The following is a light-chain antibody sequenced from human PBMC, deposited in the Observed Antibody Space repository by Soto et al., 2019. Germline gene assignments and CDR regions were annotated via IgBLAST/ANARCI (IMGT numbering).Light chain of an antibody. CDR2: QDS. CDR1: KLGDKY. Sequence: SYELTQPPSVSVSPGQTASITCSGDKLGDKYACWYQQKPGHSPVLVIYQDSNRPSGIPERFSGSNSGNTATLTISGTQAMDEADYYCQAWDSSVVFGGGTKLTVL. V-gene: IGLV3-1*01. J-gene: IGLJ2*01. CDR3: QAWDSSVV.